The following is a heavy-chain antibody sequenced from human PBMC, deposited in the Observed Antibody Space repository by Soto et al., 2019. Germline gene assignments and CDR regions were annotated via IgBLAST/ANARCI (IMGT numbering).Heavy chain of an antibody. CDR1: GFTFSSYA. CDR2: ISGSGGST. CDR3: AKDLSSYGDYVGYYYYGMDV. Sequence: GGSLRLSCAASGFTFSSYAMSWVRQAPGKGLEWVSAISGSGGSTYYADSVKGRFTISRDNSKNTLYLQMNSLRAEDTAVYYCAKDLSSYGDYVGYYYYGMDVWGQGTTVTVSS. V-gene: IGHV3-23*01. J-gene: IGHJ6*02. D-gene: IGHD4-17*01.